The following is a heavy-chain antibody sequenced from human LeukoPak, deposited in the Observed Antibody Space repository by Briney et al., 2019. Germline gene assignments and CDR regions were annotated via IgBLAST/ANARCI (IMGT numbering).Heavy chain of an antibody. D-gene: IGHD7-27*01. V-gene: IGHV3-23*01. CDR3: AKDGGLWVSAHWGDS. Sequence: GGSLRLSCAASGNYWMHWVRQVPGKGLVWVSTITTSDGNTYYADSVKGRFTVSRDNSKNTLYLQMNSLRAEDTAVYYCAKDGGLWVSAHWGDSWGRGTLVTVSS. CDR1: GNYW. CDR2: ITTSDGNT. J-gene: IGHJ4*02.